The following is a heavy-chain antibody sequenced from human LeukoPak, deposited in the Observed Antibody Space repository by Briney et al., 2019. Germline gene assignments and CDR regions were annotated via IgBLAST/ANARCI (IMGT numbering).Heavy chain of an antibody. CDR2: ISAYNSNT. D-gene: IGHD5-18*01. Sequence: ASVKVSCKASGYTFTSYGISWVRQAPGQGLEWMGWISAYNSNTNYAQKLQGRVTMTTDTSTSTAYMELRSLRSDDTAVYYCARSDTAMDPVDYWGQGTLVTVSS. CDR3: ARSDTAMDPVDY. V-gene: IGHV1-18*01. J-gene: IGHJ4*02. CDR1: GYTFTSYG.